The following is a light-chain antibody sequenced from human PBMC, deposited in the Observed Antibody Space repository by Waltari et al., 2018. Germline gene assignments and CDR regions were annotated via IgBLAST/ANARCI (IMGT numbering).Light chain of an antibody. CDR1: QSIRSF. J-gene: IGKJ1*01. CDR2: DAS. V-gene: IGKV1-39*01. CDR3: QQSYGTPRT. Sequence: DIHMSQSPSSLSSSVGDRITISCRASQSIRSFLNWYQQRSGKAPKLLIYDASSLQSGVPSRFSGSGSGTDFTLTITSLQPEDFATYYCQQSYGTPRTFGQGTKVVIK.